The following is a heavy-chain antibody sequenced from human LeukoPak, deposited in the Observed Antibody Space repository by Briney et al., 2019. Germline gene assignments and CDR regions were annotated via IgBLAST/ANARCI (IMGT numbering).Heavy chain of an antibody. Sequence: GGSLRLSCAASGFTFSSYWMSWVRQAPGKGLEWVANIKQDGSEEYYVDSVKGRFTISRDNAKNSLYLQMKSLRAEDTAVYYCARFRTAMQLWKGYYFDYWGQGTRVTVSS. D-gene: IGHD5-18*01. J-gene: IGHJ4*02. CDR1: GFTFSSYW. CDR2: IKQDGSEE. V-gene: IGHV3-7*01. CDR3: ARFRTAMQLWKGYYFDY.